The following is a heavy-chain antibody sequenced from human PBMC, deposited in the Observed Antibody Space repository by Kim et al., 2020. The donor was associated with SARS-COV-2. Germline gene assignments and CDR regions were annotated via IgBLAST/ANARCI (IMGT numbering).Heavy chain of an antibody. J-gene: IGHJ5*02. V-gene: IGHV5-51*01. Sequence: RYSPSFQGQVTISADKSISTAYLQWSSLKASDTAMYYCARLAGTTGWFDPWGQGTLVTVSS. CDR3: ARLAGTTGWFDP. D-gene: IGHD1-1*01.